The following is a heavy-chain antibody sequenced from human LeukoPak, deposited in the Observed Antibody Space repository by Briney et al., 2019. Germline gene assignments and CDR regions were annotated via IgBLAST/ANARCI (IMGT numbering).Heavy chain of an antibody. CDR1: GGSISSYY. CDR2: IYTSGST. Sequence: SETLSLTCTVSGGSISSYYWNWIRQPAGKGLEWIGRIYTSGSTNYNPSLKSRVTMSVDTSKNQFSLKLSSVTAADTAVYYCARDWSSGIAARFDIWGQGTMVTVSS. CDR3: ARDWSSGIAARFDI. V-gene: IGHV4-4*07. J-gene: IGHJ3*02. D-gene: IGHD6-6*01.